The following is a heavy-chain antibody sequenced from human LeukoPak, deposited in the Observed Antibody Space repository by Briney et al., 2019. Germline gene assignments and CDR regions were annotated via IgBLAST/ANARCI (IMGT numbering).Heavy chain of an antibody. V-gene: IGHV3-21*04. CDR3: AKDSIGSAGSGSYYY. Sequence: PGGSLRLSCAASGFTFSSYSMNWVRQAPGKGLEWVSSISSSSSYIYYADSVKGRFTISRNNAKNSLYLQMNSLRAEDTALYYCAKDSIGSAGSGSYYYWGQGTLVTVSS. CDR2: ISSSSSYI. CDR1: GFTFSSYS. J-gene: IGHJ4*02. D-gene: IGHD1-26*01.